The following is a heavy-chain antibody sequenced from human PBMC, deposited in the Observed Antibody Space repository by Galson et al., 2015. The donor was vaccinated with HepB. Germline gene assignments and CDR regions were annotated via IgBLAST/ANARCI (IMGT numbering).Heavy chain of an antibody. Sequence: TLSLTCTVSGGSISSGGYYWSWIRQHPGKGLEWIGYIYYSGSTYYNPSLKSRVTISVDTSKNQFSLKLSSVTAADTAVYYCAREGGNWNVHWFDPWGQGTLVTVSS. V-gene: IGHV4-31*03. CDR1: GGSISSGGYY. D-gene: IGHD1-1*01. CDR3: AREGGNWNVHWFDP. CDR2: IYYSGST. J-gene: IGHJ5*02.